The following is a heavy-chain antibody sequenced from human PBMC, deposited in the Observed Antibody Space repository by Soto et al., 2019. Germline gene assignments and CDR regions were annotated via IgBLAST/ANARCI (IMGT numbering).Heavy chain of an antibody. CDR2: ISSSTTYI. D-gene: IGHD3-22*01. J-gene: IGHJ4*02. V-gene: IGHV3-21*06. Sequence: EVQLVESGGGLVKPGGSLRLSCAASGFNFSTYSMNWVRQAPGKGLEWVSSISSSTTYIYYADSVKGRFTISRDNAKSSLYLQRNSLRAEDTAVYYCARYGYYYDSSAYSGYWGQGTLVTVS. CDR3: ARYGYYYDSSAYSGY. CDR1: GFNFSTYS.